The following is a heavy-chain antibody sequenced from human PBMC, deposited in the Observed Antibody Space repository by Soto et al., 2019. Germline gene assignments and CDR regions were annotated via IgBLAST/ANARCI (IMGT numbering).Heavy chain of an antibody. Sequence: QVQLVQSGAEVKKPGASVKLSCKASGYTFTSYYIHWVRQAPGQGLEWIGIINPNGGSTNYAYTLKGRLTVTRDTSTATVYMELGGLTSEDTAVYYCARGLGLGDYWGQGTLVTVSS. V-gene: IGHV1-46*04. CDR1: GYTFTSYY. CDR2: INPNGGST. J-gene: IGHJ4*02. CDR3: ARGLGLGDY. D-gene: IGHD3-9*01.